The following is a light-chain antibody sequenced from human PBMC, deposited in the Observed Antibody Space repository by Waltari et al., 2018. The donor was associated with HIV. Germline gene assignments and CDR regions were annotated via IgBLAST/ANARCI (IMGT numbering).Light chain of an antibody. CDR1: QIVTRNF. CDR3: LQYGSSRYT. Sequence: EIVLTQSPGTLSSSPGARATLSCRASQIVTRNFLAWYQQRRGQAPRLLIYDASTRAKGIPDRFSGGGSGTDFTRTISRLEPEDFATDYCLQYGSSRYTFGQGTNLDI. J-gene: IGKJ2*01. V-gene: IGKV3-20*01. CDR2: DAS.